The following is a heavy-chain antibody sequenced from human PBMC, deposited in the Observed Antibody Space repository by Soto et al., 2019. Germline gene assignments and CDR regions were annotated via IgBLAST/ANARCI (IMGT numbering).Heavy chain of an antibody. D-gene: IGHD3-9*01. Sequence: ESGPTLVNPTQTLTLTCSFSGFSLSTGGVSVGWIRQPPGKALEWLALINWNDDKRYSPSLKSRLTITKDTSKNQVVLTMTNMDPVDTATYYCAHRAILTAYSLFCGQGSLVLVSS. V-gene: IGHV2-5*01. J-gene: IGHJ4*02. CDR1: GFSLSTGGVS. CDR2: INWNDDK. CDR3: AHRAILTAYSLF.